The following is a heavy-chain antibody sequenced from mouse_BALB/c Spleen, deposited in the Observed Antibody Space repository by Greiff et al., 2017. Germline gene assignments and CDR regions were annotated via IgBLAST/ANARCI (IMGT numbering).Heavy chain of an antibody. V-gene: IGHV5-6-5*01. D-gene: IGHD4-1*02. CDR3: ARDWSTGEFAY. CDR1: GFTFSSYA. J-gene: IGHJ3*01. CDR2: ISSGGST. Sequence: EVKLVESGGGLVKPGGSLKLSCAASGFTFSSYAMSWVRQTPEKRLEWVASISSGGSTYYPDSVKGRFTISRDNARNILYLQMSSLRSEDTAMYYCARDWSTGEFAYWGQGTLVTVSA.